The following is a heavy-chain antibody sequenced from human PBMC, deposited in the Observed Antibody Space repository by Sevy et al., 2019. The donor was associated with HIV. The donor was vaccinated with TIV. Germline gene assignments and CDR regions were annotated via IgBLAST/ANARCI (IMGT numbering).Heavy chain of an antibody. Sequence: SENLSLTCTVSGGSISSGNYLWSWIRQTPGKGLEWIGTVQYSGRTYYNPSLKSRVTISEDTSKNQFSLNLNSVTAADTAVYFCARNFDYWGQGTLVTVSS. CDR1: GGSISSGNYL. CDR3: ARNFDY. V-gene: IGHV4-39*01. CDR2: VQYSGRT. J-gene: IGHJ4*02.